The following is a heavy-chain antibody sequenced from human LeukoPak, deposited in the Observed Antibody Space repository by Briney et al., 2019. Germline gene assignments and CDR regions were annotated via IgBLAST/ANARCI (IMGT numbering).Heavy chain of an antibody. J-gene: IGHJ4*02. CDR3: ARVKRARIAVAGRFYYFDY. Sequence: SETLSLTCTVSGGSISSGGYYWSWIRQHPGKGLEWIGYIYYSGSTYYNPSLKSRVTISVDTSKNQFSLKLSSVTAADTAVYYCARVKRARIAVAGRFYYFDYWGQGTLVTVSS. D-gene: IGHD6-19*01. V-gene: IGHV4-31*03. CDR1: GGSISSGGYY. CDR2: IYYSGST.